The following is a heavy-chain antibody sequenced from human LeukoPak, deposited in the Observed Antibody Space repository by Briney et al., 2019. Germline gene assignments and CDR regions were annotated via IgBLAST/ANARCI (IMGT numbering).Heavy chain of an antibody. CDR1: GGSISSYY. J-gene: IGHJ6*03. CDR3: ASAIVVVPAAMSYYYYMDV. CDR2: INYSGST. D-gene: IGHD2-2*01. V-gene: IGHV4-59*08. Sequence: PSETLSLTCTVSGGSISSYYWSWIRQPPGKGLEWIGYINYSGSTNYNPSLKSRVTISVDTSKNQFSLKLSSVTAADTAVYYCASAIVVVPAAMSYYYYMDVWGKGTTVTVSS.